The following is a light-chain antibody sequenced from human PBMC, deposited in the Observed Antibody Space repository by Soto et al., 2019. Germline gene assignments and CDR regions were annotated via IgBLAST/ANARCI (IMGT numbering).Light chain of an antibody. CDR2: DAS. CDR1: QDISKY. CDR3: QQYDDLPSLT. V-gene: IGKV1-33*01. J-gene: IGKJ4*01. Sequence: DIQMTQSPSSLSASVGDRVTITCQASQDISKYLNWYQQRPGKAPKLLIYDASNLEKGVPLRFSGSGSGTDFTFTISSLQPEDIAIYYCQQYDDLPSLTFGGGTKVEIK.